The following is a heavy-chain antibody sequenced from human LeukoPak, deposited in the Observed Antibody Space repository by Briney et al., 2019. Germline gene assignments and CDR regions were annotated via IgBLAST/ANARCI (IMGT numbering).Heavy chain of an antibody. CDR1: GGSLKNFA. CDR3: ARRAEWFSWTRLDAFDI. V-gene: IGHV1-69*01. J-gene: IGHJ3*02. D-gene: IGHD3-3*01. Sequence: GSSVKVSCKASGGSLKNFAISWVRQASGQGPEWMGGFNHIYGTTNYAQKFQGRVTITVDDSTNIAYLDLSSLRSDDTALYYCARRAEWFSWTRLDAFDIWGQGTMVTVSS. CDR2: FNHIYGTT.